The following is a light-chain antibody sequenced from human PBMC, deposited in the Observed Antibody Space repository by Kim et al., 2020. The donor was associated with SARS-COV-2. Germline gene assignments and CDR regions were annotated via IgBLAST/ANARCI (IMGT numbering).Light chain of an antibody. V-gene: IGLV3-19*01. CDR1: SLRSYY. J-gene: IGLJ2*01. CDR2: GKN. CDR3: NSRDSSGNHVV. Sequence: SSELTQDPAVSVALGQTGRITCQGDSLRSYYASWYQQKPGQAPVLVIYGKNNRPSGIPDRFSGSSSGNTASLTITWAQAEDEADYYCNSRDSSGNHVVFG.